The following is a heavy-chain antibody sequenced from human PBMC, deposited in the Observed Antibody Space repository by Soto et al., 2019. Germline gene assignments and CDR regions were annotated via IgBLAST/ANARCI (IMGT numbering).Heavy chain of an antibody. CDR2: IKSKTDGGTT. CDR1: GFTFSNAW. Sequence: GSLRLSCAASGFTFSNAWMSWVRQAPGKGLEWVGRIKSKTDGGTTDYAAPVKGRFTISRDDSKNTLYLQMNSLKTEDTAVYYCTKMLIEYYYDSSGYYSIEAFDIWGQGTMVTVSS. V-gene: IGHV3-15*01. J-gene: IGHJ3*02. CDR3: TKMLIEYYYDSSGYYSIEAFDI. D-gene: IGHD3-22*01.